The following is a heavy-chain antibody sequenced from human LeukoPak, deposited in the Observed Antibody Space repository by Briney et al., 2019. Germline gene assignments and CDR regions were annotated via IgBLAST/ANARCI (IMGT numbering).Heavy chain of an antibody. V-gene: IGHV4-4*09. CDR2: IYTSGTT. D-gene: IGHD7-27*01. CDR3: ARVLTTWGNWYFDL. Sequence: PSETLSLTCTVSGASLNSDYWSWIRLPPGKELEWIGYIYTSGTTSDNPCLKSRVTMSVDMSKSHVSPHLTSVTAADTAVYYCARVLTTWGNWYFDLWGRGTLVTVSS. J-gene: IGHJ2*01. CDR1: GASLNSDY.